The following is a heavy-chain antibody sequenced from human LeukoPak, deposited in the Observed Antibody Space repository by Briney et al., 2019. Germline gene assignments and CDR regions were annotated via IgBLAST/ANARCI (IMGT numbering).Heavy chain of an antibody. J-gene: IGHJ4*02. CDR2: IYPGDSDT. CDR1: GYSFTNYW. V-gene: IGHV5-51*01. CDR3: ARSYYSDSGSILGLGY. Sequence: GESLKISCKGSGYSFTNYWIGWVRQMPGKGLEWMGIIYPGDSDTRYSPSFQGQAIISVDKSISTAYLQWSSLKASDTAMYYCARSYYSDSGSILGLGYWGQGTLVTVSS. D-gene: IGHD3-10*01.